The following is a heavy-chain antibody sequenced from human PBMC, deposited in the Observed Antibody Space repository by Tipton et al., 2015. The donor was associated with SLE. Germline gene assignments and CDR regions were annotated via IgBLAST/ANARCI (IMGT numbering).Heavy chain of an antibody. CDR1: SGSISSSFYY. CDR3: ARGILEWADY. CDR2: IYYTGST. D-gene: IGHD3-3*01. J-gene: IGHJ4*02. V-gene: IGHV4-61*05. Sequence: PGLVKPSETLSLSCTVSSGSISSSFYYWGWIRQPPGKGLEWIGFIYYTGSTNYNPSLRSRVTMSVDTSKNQFSLKLSSVTAADTAVYYCARGILEWADYWGQGTLATVSS.